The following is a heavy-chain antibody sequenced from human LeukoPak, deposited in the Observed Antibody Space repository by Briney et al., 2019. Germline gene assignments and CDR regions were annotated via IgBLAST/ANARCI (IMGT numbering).Heavy chain of an antibody. CDR3: ARQSRDGSKTRGYYFDY. CDR1: GYSFTSYW. D-gene: IGHD3-10*01. V-gene: IGHV5-51*01. Sequence: GESLKISCKGSGYSFTSYWIGWVRQMPGKGLEWMGIIYPGDSDTRYSPSFQGQVTISADKSISTAYLQWSSLKASDTAMYFCARQSRDGSKTRGYYFDYWGQGTLVTVSS. CDR2: IYPGDSDT. J-gene: IGHJ4*02.